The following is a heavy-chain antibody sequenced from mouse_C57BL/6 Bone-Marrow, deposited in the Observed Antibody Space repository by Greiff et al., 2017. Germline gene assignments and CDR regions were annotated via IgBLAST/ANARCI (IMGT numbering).Heavy chain of an antibody. J-gene: IGHJ4*01. D-gene: IGHD2-4*01. Sequence: DVKLVESGGGLVKPGGSLKLSCAASGFTFSDYGMHWVRQAPEKGLEWVAYISSGSSTIYYADTVKGRFTISRDNAKNTLFLQMTSLRSEDTAMYYCAVGMITTGRPYYYAMDYWGQGTSVTVSS. CDR2: ISSGSSTI. CDR3: AVGMITTGRPYYYAMDY. V-gene: IGHV5-17*01. CDR1: GFTFSDYG.